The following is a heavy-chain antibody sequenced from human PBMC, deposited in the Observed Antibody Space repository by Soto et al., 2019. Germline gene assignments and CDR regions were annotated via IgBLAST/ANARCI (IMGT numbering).Heavy chain of an antibody. J-gene: IGHJ3*02. CDR2: INPNSGGT. V-gene: IGHV1-2*04. CDR1: GYTFTGYY. Sequence: GASVKVSCKASGYTFTGYYMHWVRQAPGQGLEWMGWINPNSGGTSYAQKCQGWVTMTRDTSISTAYMELSRLRSDDTAVYYCARDLSYGSGSFAFDIWGQGTMVTVSS. D-gene: IGHD3-10*01. CDR3: ARDLSYGSGSFAFDI.